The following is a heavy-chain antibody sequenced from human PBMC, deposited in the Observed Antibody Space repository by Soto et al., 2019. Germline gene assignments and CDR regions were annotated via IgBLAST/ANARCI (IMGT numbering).Heavy chain of an antibody. CDR2: IHSDGSST. V-gene: IGHV3-74*01. J-gene: IGHJ4*02. D-gene: IGHD6-6*01. CDR1: GFTFSTYW. CDR3: ARESARPHFDC. Sequence: EVQLVESGGGLVQPGGSLRLSCAASGFTFSTYWMHWVRQAPGKGLVWVSRIHSDGSSTTYADSVKGRFTISRDNARNTLYLQMNSLSAEDTAVYYCARESARPHFDCWGQGTLVTVSS.